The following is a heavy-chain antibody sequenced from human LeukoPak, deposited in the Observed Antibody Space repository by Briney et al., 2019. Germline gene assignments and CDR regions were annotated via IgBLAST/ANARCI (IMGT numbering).Heavy chain of an antibody. CDR3: ARRPSGSYLVDY. CDR1: GYTFTGYY. Sequence: ASVKVSCKASGYTFTGYYMHWVRQAPGQGLEWMGWINPNSGGTNYAQKFQGRVTMTGDTSTSTVYMELSSLRSEDTAVYYCARRPSGSYLVDYWGQGTLVTVSS. J-gene: IGHJ4*02. V-gene: IGHV1-2*02. CDR2: INPNSGGT. D-gene: IGHD1-26*01.